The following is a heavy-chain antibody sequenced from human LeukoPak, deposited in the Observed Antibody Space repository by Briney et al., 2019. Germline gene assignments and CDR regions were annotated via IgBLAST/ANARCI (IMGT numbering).Heavy chain of an antibody. Sequence: PGGSLRLSCAGSGFTFSSYSMNWVRQAPGKGLEGVSCISSSSSYIYYADSVKGRFTISRDNAKNSLYLQMNSLRAEDTAVYYCASNGDTMIVGDAFDIWGQGTMVTVSS. V-gene: IGHV3-21*01. CDR2: ISSSSSYI. D-gene: IGHD3-22*01. J-gene: IGHJ3*02. CDR3: ASNGDTMIVGDAFDI. CDR1: GFTFSSYS.